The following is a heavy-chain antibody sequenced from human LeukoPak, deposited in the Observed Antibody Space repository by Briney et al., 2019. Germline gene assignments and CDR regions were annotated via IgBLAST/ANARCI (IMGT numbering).Heavy chain of an antibody. CDR3: AVGLEVAGTNY. V-gene: IGHV1-69*13. J-gene: IGHJ4*02. Sequence: GASVKVSCKASGGTFSSYAISWVRQAPGQGLEWMGGIIPIFGTVNYAQKFQGRVTITADESTSTAYMELSSLRSEDTAVYYCAVGLEVAGTNYWGQGTLVTVSS. CDR1: GGTFSSYA. CDR2: IIPIFGTV. D-gene: IGHD6-19*01.